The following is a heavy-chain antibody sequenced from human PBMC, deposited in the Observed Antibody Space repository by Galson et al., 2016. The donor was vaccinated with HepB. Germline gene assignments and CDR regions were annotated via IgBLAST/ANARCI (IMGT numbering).Heavy chain of an antibody. D-gene: IGHD2-15*01. V-gene: IGHV3-74*01. J-gene: IGHJ6*02. CDR2: IKYDGSYA. CDR3: AKMYCGGICYAAYFYTLDV. Sequence: SLRLSCAASGFTFSRFWMHWVRQVPGKGLVWVARIKYDGSYANYADSVKGRFTISRDNSNKTLYLQMNSLRAEDTAVYYCAKMYCGGICYAAYFYTLDVWGQGTPVTVSS. CDR1: GFTFSRFW.